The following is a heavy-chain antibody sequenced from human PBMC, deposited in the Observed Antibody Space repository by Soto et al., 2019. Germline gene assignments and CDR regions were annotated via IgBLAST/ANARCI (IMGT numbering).Heavy chain of an antibody. CDR2: IFYSGST. CDR1: GDSISSSNYF. V-gene: IGHV4-39*01. Sequence: SETLSLTCTVSGDSISSSNYFWGWIRQPPGKGLEWIGTIFYSGSTYYNPSLKSRVTISVDTSKNQFSLRLISVTAADTALYYCARRYGWLYFDYWGQGSMVT. CDR3: ARRYGWLYFDY. J-gene: IGHJ4*02. D-gene: IGHD6-19*01.